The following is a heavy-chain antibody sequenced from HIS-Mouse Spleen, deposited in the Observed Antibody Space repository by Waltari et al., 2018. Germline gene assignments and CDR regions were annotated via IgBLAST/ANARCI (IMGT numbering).Heavy chain of an antibody. D-gene: IGHD6-13*01. CDR1: GGSFSGYY. J-gene: IGHJ5*02. V-gene: IGHV4-34*01. Sequence: QVQLQQWGAGLLKPSETLSLTCAAYGGSFSGYYWSWIRQPPGKGLEWIGEINHSGSTNYNPSLKSRVTISVDTSKNQFSLKLSSVTAADTAVYYCARLAAAAGTGWFDPWGQGTLVTVSS. CDR2: INHSGST. CDR3: ARLAAAAGTGWFDP.